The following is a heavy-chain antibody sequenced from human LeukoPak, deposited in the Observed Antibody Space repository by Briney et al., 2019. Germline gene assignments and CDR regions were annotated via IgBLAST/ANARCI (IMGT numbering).Heavy chain of an antibody. CDR3: ARETGTTVDY. V-gene: IGHV3-48*04. CDR2: ISSSGSTI. J-gene: IGHJ4*02. CDR1: GFTLSSYW. Sequence: GGSLRLSCAASGFTLSSYWMHWVRQAPGKGLEWVSYISSSGSTIYYADSVKGRFTISRDNAKNSLYLQMNSLRAEDTAVYYCARETGTTVDYWGQGTLVTVSS. D-gene: IGHD1-1*01.